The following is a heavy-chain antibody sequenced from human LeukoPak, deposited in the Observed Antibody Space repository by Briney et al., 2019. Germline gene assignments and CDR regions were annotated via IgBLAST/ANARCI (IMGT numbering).Heavy chain of an antibody. J-gene: IGHJ3*02. CDR1: GFTFSDYY. D-gene: IGHD6-13*01. Sequence: GSLRLSCAASGFTFSDYYMSWIRQPPGKGLEWIGEINHSGSTNYNPSLKSRVTISVDTSKNQFFLKLSSVTAADTAVYYCARPPSSSWSPAWRAFDIWGQGTMVTVSS. CDR3: ARPPSSSWSPAWRAFDI. CDR2: INHSGST. V-gene: IGHV4-34*01.